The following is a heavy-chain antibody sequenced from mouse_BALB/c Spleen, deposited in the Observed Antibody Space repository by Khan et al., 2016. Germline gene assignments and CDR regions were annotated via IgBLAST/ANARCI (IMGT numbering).Heavy chain of an antibody. CDR1: GFNIKDFY. CDR3: ARSNYGNDGEGYAMDY. D-gene: IGHD2-2*01. Sequence: VQLQQSGAELVKPGASVKLSCTASGFNIKDFYMHWVKQRPEQGLEWIGRIDPANGNTKYDPKFQGKATITADTSSNTAYLQLSSLTSEDTAVYYCARSNYGNDGEGYAMDYWGQGTSVTVSS. CDR2: IDPANGNT. V-gene: IGHV14-3*02. J-gene: IGHJ4*01.